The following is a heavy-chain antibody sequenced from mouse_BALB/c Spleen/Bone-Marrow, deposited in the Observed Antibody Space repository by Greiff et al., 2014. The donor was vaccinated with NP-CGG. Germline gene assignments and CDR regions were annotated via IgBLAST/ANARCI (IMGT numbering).Heavy chain of an antibody. Sequence: ESGPGLVAPSQSLSITCTVSGFSLTNYGVHWVRQPPGKGLEWLGVIWADGSTNYNSALMSRLSISKDNSKGQVFFKMNSLQTDDTAMYYCARITTATGAMDYWGQGTSVTVSS. J-gene: IGHJ4*01. V-gene: IGHV2-9*02. CDR1: GFSLTNYG. CDR3: ARITTATGAMDY. D-gene: IGHD1-2*01. CDR2: IWADGST.